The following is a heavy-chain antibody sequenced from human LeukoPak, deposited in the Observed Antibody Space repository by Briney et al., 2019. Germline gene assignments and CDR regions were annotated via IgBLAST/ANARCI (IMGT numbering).Heavy chain of an antibody. J-gene: IGHJ4*02. CDR1: GFMFSKYA. V-gene: IGHV3-33*07. CDR2: IWYDGSNK. CDR3: ARDAVVKGVGFGYSSGWYMRY. D-gene: IGHD6-19*01. Sequence: GGSLRLSCAASGFMFSKYAMSWVRQAPGKGLEWVAVIWYDGSNKYYSDSVKGRFTISRDHSKTTLYLQMNRLRAEDTAVYYCARDAVVKGVGFGYSSGWYMRYWGQGTLVTVSS.